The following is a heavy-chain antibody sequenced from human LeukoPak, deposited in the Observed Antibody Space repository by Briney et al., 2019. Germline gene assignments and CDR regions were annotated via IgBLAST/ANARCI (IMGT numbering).Heavy chain of an antibody. J-gene: IGHJ4*02. CDR3: ATGVTAFDY. CDR2: VDSYGSST. Sequence: GGSLRLSCAASGLTFSSYSMNWVRLAPGKGLVWVSRVDSYGSSTTYADSVKGRFTISRDNAKNTLYLQMNSLRAEDTAVYYCATGVTAFDYWGQGSLVTVSS. CDR1: GLTFSSYS. D-gene: IGHD3-10*01. V-gene: IGHV3-74*01.